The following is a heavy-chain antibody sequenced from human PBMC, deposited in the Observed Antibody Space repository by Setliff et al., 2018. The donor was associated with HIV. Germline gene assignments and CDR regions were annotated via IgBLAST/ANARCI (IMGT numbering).Heavy chain of an antibody. CDR2: IYYSGST. D-gene: IGHD7-27*01. CDR1: GDSISSSSYY. J-gene: IGHJ3*01. CDR3: ARGAGDRGDAFDV. V-gene: IGHV4-39*07. Sequence: PSETLSLTCTVSGDSISSSSYYWGWIRQPPGKGLEWIGRIYYSGSTFNNPSLKSRVTISIDTSKNQFSLKLSFVTAADTAVYYCARGAGDRGDAFDVWGQGTMVTVS.